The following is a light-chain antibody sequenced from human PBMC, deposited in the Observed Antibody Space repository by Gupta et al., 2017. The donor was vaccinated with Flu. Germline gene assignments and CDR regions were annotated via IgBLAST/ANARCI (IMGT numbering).Light chain of an antibody. CDR1: SGSIASNY. J-gene: IGLJ3*02. Sequence: NFMLTQPHSMSESPGKTVTISCTRSSGSIASNYVQWYQQRPGSSPTTVIYEHYQRPSGVPNRFWGSIDSSSNSVSINISGLKTEDEAYYYCQYFDGSNQVFGGGTKLTVL. CDR3: QYFDGSNQV. V-gene: IGLV6-57*01. CDR2: EHY.